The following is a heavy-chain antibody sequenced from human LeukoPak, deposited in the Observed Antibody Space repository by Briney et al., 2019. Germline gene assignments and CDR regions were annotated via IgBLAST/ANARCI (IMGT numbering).Heavy chain of an antibody. Sequence: PSETLSLTCTVSGGSISSYYWSWIRQPPGKGLGWIGYIYYSGSTNYNPSLKSRVTISVDTSKNQFSLKLSSVTAADTAVYYCARGAHPLRYFDRYYYYYGMDVWGQGTTVTVSS. CDR1: GGSISSYY. CDR2: IYYSGST. V-gene: IGHV4-59*01. D-gene: IGHD3-9*01. CDR3: ARGAHPLRYFDRYYYYYGMDV. J-gene: IGHJ6*02.